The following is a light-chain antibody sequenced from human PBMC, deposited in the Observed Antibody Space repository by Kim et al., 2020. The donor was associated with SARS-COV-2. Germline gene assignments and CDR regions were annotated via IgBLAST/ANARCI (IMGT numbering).Light chain of an antibody. CDR1: KLGDKY. CDR3: QAWDSSTYV. Sequence: SYELTQPPSVSVSPVQTASITCSGDKLGDKYACWYQQKPGQSPVLVIYQDNKRPSGIPERFSGSNSGNTATLTISGTHAMDEADYYCQAWDSSTYVFGTGTKVTVL. CDR2: QDN. J-gene: IGLJ1*01. V-gene: IGLV3-1*01.